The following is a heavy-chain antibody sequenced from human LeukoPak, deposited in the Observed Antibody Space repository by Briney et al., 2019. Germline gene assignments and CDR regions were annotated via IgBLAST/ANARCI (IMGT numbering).Heavy chain of an antibody. CDR3: ARESIAAAGLLDY. D-gene: IGHD6-13*01. Sequence: GGSLRLSCAASGSTFSSYSMNWVRQAPGKGLEWVSSISSSSSYIYYADSVKGRFTISRDNAKNSLYLQMNSLRAEDTAVYYCARESIAAAGLLDYWGQGTLVTVSS. CDR1: GSTFSSYS. CDR2: ISSSSSYI. V-gene: IGHV3-21*01. J-gene: IGHJ4*02.